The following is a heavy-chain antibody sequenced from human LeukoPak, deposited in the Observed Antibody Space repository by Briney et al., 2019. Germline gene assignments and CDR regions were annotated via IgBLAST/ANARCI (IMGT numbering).Heavy chain of an antibody. V-gene: IGHV3-74*01. D-gene: IGHD1/OR15-1a*01. CDR3: ARDPRNKGFDP. J-gene: IGHJ5*02. CDR1: GFTFSGYW. CDR2: INGDGSDT. Sequence: GGSLRLSCAASGFTFSGYWMHWARQSLGKGLVWVSCINGDGSDTRYADSVKGRFTISRDNAKNTLYLQMNSLGVEDTAVYYCARDPRNKGFDPWGQGTLVTVSS.